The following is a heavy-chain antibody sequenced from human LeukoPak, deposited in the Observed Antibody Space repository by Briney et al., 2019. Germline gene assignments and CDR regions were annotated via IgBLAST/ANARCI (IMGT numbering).Heavy chain of an antibody. CDR2: ISGSGGST. D-gene: IGHD6-19*01. Sequence: GGSLRLSCAASGFTFSSYGMSWVRQAPGKGLEWGSAISGSGGSTYYADSVKGRFTISRDNSKNPLYLQMNSLRAEDTAVYYCAKDPSKTGYSSGWVDYWGQGTLVTVSS. CDR3: AKDPSKTGYSSGWVDY. V-gene: IGHV3-23*01. CDR1: GFTFSSYG. J-gene: IGHJ4*02.